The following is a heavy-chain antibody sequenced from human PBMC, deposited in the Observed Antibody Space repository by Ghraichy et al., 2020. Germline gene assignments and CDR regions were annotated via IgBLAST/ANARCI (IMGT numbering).Heavy chain of an antibody. CDR2: INPNSGGT. Sequence: ASVKVSCKASGYTFTDYVIHWLRQAPGQGLEWMGWINPNSGGTNSAQNFQGRVTMTRDTSVSTAYMELSSLTSDGTALYYCARGGYSTGWYGELGAFDIWGQGTMVTVSS. CDR1: GYTFTDYV. D-gene: IGHD6-19*01. J-gene: IGHJ3*02. CDR3: ARGGYSTGWYGELGAFDI. V-gene: IGHV1-2*02.